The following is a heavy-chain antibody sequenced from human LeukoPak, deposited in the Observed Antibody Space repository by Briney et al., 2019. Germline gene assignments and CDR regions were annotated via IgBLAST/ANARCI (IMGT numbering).Heavy chain of an antibody. D-gene: IGHD3-3*01. CDR1: GFTFSGYG. Sequence: PGGSLRLSCAASGFTFSGYGMHWVRQAPGKGREWVTGIAYDGSRKHYADSVRGRYTISRDNCRNTMHLQMNSLRVEDTAVYHCTRYDSSRFDPWGQGTLVIVSS. CDR3: TRYDSSRFDP. CDR2: IAYDGSRK. V-gene: IGHV3-30*03. J-gene: IGHJ5*02.